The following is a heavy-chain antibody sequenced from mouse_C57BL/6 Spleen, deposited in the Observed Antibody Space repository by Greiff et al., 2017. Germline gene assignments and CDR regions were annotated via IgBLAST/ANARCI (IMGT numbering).Heavy chain of an antibody. CDR3: ARERDYYGSSYAWFAY. CDR1: GYTFTDHT. V-gene: IGHV1-78*01. D-gene: IGHD1-1*01. J-gene: IGHJ3*01. CDR2: IYPRDGST. Sequence: VKLQQSDAELVKPGASVKISCKVSGYTFTDHTIHWMKQRPEQGLEWIGYIYPRDGSTKYNEKFKGKATLTADKSSSTAYMQLNSLTSEDSAVYFCARERDYYGSSYAWFAYWGQGTLVTVSA.